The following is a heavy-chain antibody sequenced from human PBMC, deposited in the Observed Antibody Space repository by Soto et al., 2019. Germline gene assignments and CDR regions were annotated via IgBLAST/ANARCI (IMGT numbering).Heavy chain of an antibody. CDR3: AKASGENFSSTSCYGTYYTVMAA. D-gene: IGHD2-2*01. V-gene: IGHV1-69*06. J-gene: IGHJ6*02. Sequence: ASVKVSCKASGGTFSSYAISWVRQAPGQGLEWMGGIIPIFGTANYAQKFQGRVTTTADKSTSTAYMELSSLRSEDTAVYYCAKASGENFSSTSCYGTYYTVMAAWAKGPRSPSP. CDR1: GGTFSSYA. CDR2: IIPIFGTA.